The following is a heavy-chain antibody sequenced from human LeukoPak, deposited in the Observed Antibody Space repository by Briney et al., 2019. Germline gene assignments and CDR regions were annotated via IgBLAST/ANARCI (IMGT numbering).Heavy chain of an antibody. J-gene: IGHJ4*02. D-gene: IGHD6-13*01. CDR3: VRLPRGRNRWQQLNY. Sequence: SETLSLTCAVYAGSFSGYYWSWIRQPPGKGLEWIGEINHSGSTNYNPSLKSRVTISVDTSKNQFSLKLSSVTAADTAVYYCVRLPRGRNRWQQLNYWGQGTLVTVSP. CDR2: INHSGST. V-gene: IGHV4-34*01. CDR1: AGSFSGYY.